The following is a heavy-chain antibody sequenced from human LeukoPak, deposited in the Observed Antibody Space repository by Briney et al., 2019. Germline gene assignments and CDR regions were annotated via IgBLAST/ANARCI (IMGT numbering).Heavy chain of an antibody. Sequence: GGSLRLSCAASGFTFSSYWMSWIRQAPGKGLEWVSYISSSGSTIYYADSVKGRFTISRDNAKNSLYLQMNSLRAEDTAVYYCARDSSGYSSGWYYYYYGMDVWGQGTTVTVSS. D-gene: IGHD6-19*01. CDR3: ARDSSGYSSGWYYYYYGMDV. CDR2: ISSSGSTI. CDR1: GFTFSSYW. J-gene: IGHJ6*02. V-gene: IGHV3-11*01.